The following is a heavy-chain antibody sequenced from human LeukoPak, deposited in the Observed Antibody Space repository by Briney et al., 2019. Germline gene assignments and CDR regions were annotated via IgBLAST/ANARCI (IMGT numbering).Heavy chain of an antibody. CDR2: ISSSSSYI. D-gene: IGHD1-26*01. J-gene: IGHJ4*02. CDR3: AREGEWELPSFDY. V-gene: IGHV3-21*01. CDR1: GFTFSSYS. Sequence: GGSLRLSCAASGFTFSSYSMNWVRQAPGKGLEWVSSISSSSSYIYYADSVKGRFTISRDNARNSLYLQMNSLRAEDTAVYYCAREGEWELPSFDYWGQGTLVTVSS.